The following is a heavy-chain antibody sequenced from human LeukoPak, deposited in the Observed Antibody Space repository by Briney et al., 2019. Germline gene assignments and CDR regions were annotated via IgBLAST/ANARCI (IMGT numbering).Heavy chain of an antibody. D-gene: IGHD3-10*01. Sequence: ASVKVSCKASGGTFSSYAISWVRQAPGQGLEWMGGIIPIFGTANYAQAFQGRVSITADNSTSTTYMELSSLRLEDTAVYYCAGDLAGDNYNALDYWGQGTLVTVSS. CDR3: AGDLAGDNYNALDY. CDR1: GGTFSSYA. J-gene: IGHJ4*02. CDR2: IIPIFGTA. V-gene: IGHV1-69*06.